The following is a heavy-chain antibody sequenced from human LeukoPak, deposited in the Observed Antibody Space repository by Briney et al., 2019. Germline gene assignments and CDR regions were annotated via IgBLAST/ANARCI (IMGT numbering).Heavy chain of an antibody. CDR2: ISYDGSNK. Sequence: GGSLRLSCAASGFTFSSYGMHWVRQAPGKGLEWVAVISYDGSNKYYADSVKGRFTISRDNSKNTLYLQMNNLRVEDTALYYCAKDSQKTISRNNWFDPWGQGTLVTVSS. CDR1: GFTFSSYG. CDR3: AKDSQKTISRNNWFDP. D-gene: IGHD4/OR15-4a*01. J-gene: IGHJ5*02. V-gene: IGHV3-30*18.